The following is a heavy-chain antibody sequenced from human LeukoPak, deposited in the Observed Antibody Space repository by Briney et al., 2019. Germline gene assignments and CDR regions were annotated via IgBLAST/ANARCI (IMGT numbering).Heavy chain of an antibody. J-gene: IGHJ4*02. V-gene: IGHV3-73*01. CDR1: GFTFSDSA. D-gene: IGHD1-26*01. CDR3: TRVGPSTGVDY. Sequence: GGSLRFSCAASGFTFSDSAIHWVRQASGKGLEWVGRIRSKPQSYATAYDESLKGRFTISRDDSKNTAYLQMSSLKIEDTAVYYCTRVGPSTGVDYWGQGTQVTVSS. CDR2: IRSKPQSYAT.